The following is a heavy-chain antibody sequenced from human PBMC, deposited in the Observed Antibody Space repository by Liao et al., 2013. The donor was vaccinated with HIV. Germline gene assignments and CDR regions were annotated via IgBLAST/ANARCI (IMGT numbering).Heavy chain of an antibody. CDR3: ARISKLGYWYFDL. D-gene: IGHD7-27*01. CDR2: IFYSGST. CDR1: ADSLTKYY. Sequence: QVQLQESGPGLVKPSETLSLTCAVAADSLTKYYWTWIRQPPGKELEWIGYIFYSGSTNYNPSLESRVTISVDTSKSQFSLKLTSVTAADTAVYYCARISKLGYWYFDLWGRGTLVTVSS. V-gene: IGHV4-59*01. J-gene: IGHJ2*01.